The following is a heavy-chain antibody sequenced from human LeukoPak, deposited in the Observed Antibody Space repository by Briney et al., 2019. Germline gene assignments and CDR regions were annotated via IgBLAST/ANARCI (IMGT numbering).Heavy chain of an antibody. CDR3: ARDREEQWLLRDYQYNGMDV. CDR1: GYTFTNYG. CDR2: ISSYNGNT. V-gene: IGHV1-18*01. J-gene: IGHJ6*02. Sequence: ASVTVSFKASGYTFTNYGVNWVRQAPGQGVEWMGWISSYNGNTKYAQKFQGRVTMTTDTATTTAYMELRSLSSDDTAVYYCARDREEQWLLRDYQYNGMDVWGQGTTVTVSS. D-gene: IGHD6-19*01.